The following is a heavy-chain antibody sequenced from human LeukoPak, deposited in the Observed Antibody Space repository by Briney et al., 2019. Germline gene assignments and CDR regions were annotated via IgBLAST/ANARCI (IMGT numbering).Heavy chain of an antibody. CDR1: GFTFSSYA. Sequence: GGSLRLSCAASGFTFSSYAMSWVRQAPGKGLEWVSAISGSGGSTYYADSVKGRFTISRDNSKNTLYLQMSSLRAEDTAVYYCAKDPTIAVAGTFGYWGQGTLVTVSS. CDR2: ISGSGGST. D-gene: IGHD6-19*01. J-gene: IGHJ4*02. CDR3: AKDPTIAVAGTFGY. V-gene: IGHV3-23*01.